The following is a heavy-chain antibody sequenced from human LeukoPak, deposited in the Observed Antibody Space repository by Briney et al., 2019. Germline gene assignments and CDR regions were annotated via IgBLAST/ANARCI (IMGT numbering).Heavy chain of an antibody. Sequence: GGSLRLSCAASGFTFSNYGMNWVRQAPGKGLEYVSAISSNGGSTYYANSVKGRFTISRDNSKNTLYLQMGSLRAEDMAVYYCARSLERSGPYYYYMDVWGTGTTVTVSS. CDR3: ARSLERSGPYYYYMDV. J-gene: IGHJ6*03. D-gene: IGHD1-1*01. CDR2: ISSNGGST. V-gene: IGHV3-64*01. CDR1: GFTFSNYG.